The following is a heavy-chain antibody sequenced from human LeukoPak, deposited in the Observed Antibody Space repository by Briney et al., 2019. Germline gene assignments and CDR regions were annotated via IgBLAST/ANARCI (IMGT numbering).Heavy chain of an antibody. CDR2: ISSSSSYI. CDR3: ARVSSPRRTNYFDY. Sequence: PGGSLRLSCAASGFTFSSYSMNWVRQAPGKGLEWVSSISSSSSYIYYADSAKGRFTISRDNAKNSLYLQMNSLRAEDTAVYYCARVSSPRRTNYFDYWGQGTLVTVSS. J-gene: IGHJ4*02. D-gene: IGHD6-13*01. V-gene: IGHV3-21*01. CDR1: GFTFSSYS.